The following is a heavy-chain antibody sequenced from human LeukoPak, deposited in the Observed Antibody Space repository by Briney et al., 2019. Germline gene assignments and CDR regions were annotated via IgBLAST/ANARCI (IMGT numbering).Heavy chain of an antibody. CDR3: ARHTGSNLNGFYIDY. V-gene: IGHV5-51*01. J-gene: IGHJ4*02. D-gene: IGHD4-11*01. CDR2: IYPGDSDT. CDR1: GYSFTSYW. Sequence: GESLKISCKGSGYSFTSYWIGWVRQMPGKGLEWMGIIYPGDSDTRYSPSFQGQVTISADKSISTAYLQWSSLKASDTAMYYCARHTGSNLNGFYIDYWGQGTLVTVSS.